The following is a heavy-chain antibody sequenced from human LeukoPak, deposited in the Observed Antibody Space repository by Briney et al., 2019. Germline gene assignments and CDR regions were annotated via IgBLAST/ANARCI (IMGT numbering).Heavy chain of an antibody. Sequence: GGSLRLSCAASGFTFSSYAMSWVRQAPGKGLEWVSAISGSGGSTYYADSVKGRFTISRDNSKNTLYLQMNSLRAKDTAVYYCANFIKNYGDYFDYWGQGTLVTVSS. D-gene: IGHD4-17*01. CDR2: ISGSGGST. J-gene: IGHJ4*02. CDR1: GFTFSSYA. V-gene: IGHV3-23*01. CDR3: ANFIKNYGDYFDY.